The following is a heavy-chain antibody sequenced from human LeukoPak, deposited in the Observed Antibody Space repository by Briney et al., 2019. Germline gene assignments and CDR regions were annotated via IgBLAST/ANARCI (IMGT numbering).Heavy chain of an antibody. CDR3: ARDNPLYDSSGYYLS. V-gene: IGHV3-66*01. J-gene: IGHJ5*02. D-gene: IGHD3-22*01. CDR1: GFTVSSNY. Sequence: GGSLRLSCAASGFTVSSNYMSWVRQAPGKGLEWVSVIYSGGSTYYADSVKGRFTISRDNSKNTLYLQMNSLRAEDTAVYYCARDNPLYDSSGYYLSWGQRTLVTVSS. CDR2: IYSGGST.